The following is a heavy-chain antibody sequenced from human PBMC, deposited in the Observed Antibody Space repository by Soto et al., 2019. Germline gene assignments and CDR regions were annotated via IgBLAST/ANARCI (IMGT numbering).Heavy chain of an antibody. CDR2: IVVGSGNT. CDR3: AAPRPKRYYYYYMYG. CDR1: GFTFTSSA. J-gene: IGHJ6*03. V-gene: IGHV1-58*02. Sequence: SVKVSCKASGFTFTSSAMQWLRQARGQRLEWIGWIVVGSGNTNYAQKFQERVTITRDMSTSTAYMELSSLRSEDTAVYYCAAPRPKRYYYYYMYGWGKGTTVPVAS.